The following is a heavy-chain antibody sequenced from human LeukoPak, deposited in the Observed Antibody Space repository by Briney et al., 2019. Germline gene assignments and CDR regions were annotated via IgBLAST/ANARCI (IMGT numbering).Heavy chain of an antibody. CDR3: ARDLIVVVETNN. V-gene: IGHV3-48*04. Sequence: GGSLRLSCAASGFTFSSYSMNWVRQAPGKGLEWVSYISSSSSTIYYADSVKGRFTISRDNAKNSLYLRMNSLRAEDTAVYYCARDLIVVVETNNWGQGTLVTVSS. CDR1: GFTFSSYS. CDR2: ISSSSSTI. J-gene: IGHJ4*02. D-gene: IGHD2-2*01.